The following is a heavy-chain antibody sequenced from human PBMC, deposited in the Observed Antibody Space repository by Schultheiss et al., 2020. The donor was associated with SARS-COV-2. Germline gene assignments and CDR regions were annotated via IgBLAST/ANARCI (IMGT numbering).Heavy chain of an antibody. CDR3: AKDAGLTGIAASAYYFDY. CDR1: GFTFSSYA. D-gene: IGHD6-13*01. V-gene: IGHV3-23*01. Sequence: GGSLRLSCAASGFTFSSYAMSWVRQAPGKGLEWVSAISGSGGSTYYADSVKGRFTISRDNSKNTLYLQMNSLRAEDTAVYYCAKDAGLTGIAASAYYFDYWGQGTLVTVSS. J-gene: IGHJ4*02. CDR2: ISGSGGST.